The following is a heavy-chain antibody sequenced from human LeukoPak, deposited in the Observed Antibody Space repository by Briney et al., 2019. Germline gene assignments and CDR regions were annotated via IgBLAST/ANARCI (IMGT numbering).Heavy chain of an antibody. D-gene: IGHD3-10*01. CDR3: AKGSSGSRPYYFDY. CDR1: GFTFSNYA. Sequence: PGGSLRLSCAASGFTFSNYAMSWVRQAPGMGLEWVSAITDSGGDTYHADSIKGRFTISRDSSKNTPYLQMNSLRADDTAVYYCAKGSSGSRPYYFDYWGQGTLVTVSS. J-gene: IGHJ4*02. CDR2: ITDSGGDT. V-gene: IGHV3-23*01.